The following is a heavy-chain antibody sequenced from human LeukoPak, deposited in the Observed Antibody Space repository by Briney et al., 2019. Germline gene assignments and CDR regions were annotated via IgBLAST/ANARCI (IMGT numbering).Heavy chain of an antibody. CDR3: ARVKLSYYYGSGEYDY. CDR2: INPNSGGT. CDR1: GYTFSGYY. Sequence: ASVKVSCKASGYTFSGYYMHWVRQAPGQGLEWMGWINPNSGGTNYAQKFQGWVTMTRDTSISTAYMGLSRLRSDDTAVYYCARVKLSYYYGSGEYDYWGQGTLVTVSS. V-gene: IGHV1-2*04. J-gene: IGHJ4*02. D-gene: IGHD3-10*01.